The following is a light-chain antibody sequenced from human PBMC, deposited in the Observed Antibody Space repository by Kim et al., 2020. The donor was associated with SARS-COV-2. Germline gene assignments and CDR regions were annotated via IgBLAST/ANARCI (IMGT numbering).Light chain of an antibody. Sequence: QSALTQPASVSGSPGQSIAVSCTGTSTDIGAYEYVCWYQQHPGRAPKLFIWDVNNRPSGISDRFSGSKSGNTASLTISGLQTEDEADYYCTSHSSTNTLLFGTGTKVTVL. V-gene: IGLV2-14*03. CDR2: DVN. CDR3: TSHSSTNTLL. J-gene: IGLJ1*01. CDR1: STDIGAYEY.